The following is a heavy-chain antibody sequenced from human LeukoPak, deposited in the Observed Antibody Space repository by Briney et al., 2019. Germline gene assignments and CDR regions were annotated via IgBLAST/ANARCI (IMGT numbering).Heavy chain of an antibody. CDR2: IWHSGST. V-gene: IGHV4-30-2*01. CDR1: GGSISSGGYY. J-gene: IGHJ4*02. CDR3: ARVHYDFWSGYRFDY. Sequence: SETLSLTCTVSGGSISSGGYYWSWIRQPPGKGLEWIGYIWHSGSTSYNPSLKSRVTISVDSSKNQFSLKLSSVTAADTAVYYCARVHYDFWSGYRFDYWGQGTLVTVSS. D-gene: IGHD3-3*01.